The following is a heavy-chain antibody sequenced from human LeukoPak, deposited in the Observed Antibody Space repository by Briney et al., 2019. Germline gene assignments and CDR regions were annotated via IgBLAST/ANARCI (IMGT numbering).Heavy chain of an antibody. V-gene: IGHV4-34*01. CDR1: GGSFSGYY. CDR3: ARGPLRFLEWLSRNYYFDY. J-gene: IGHJ4*02. Sequence: SETLSLTCAVYGGSFSGYYWSWIRQPPGKGLEWIGEINHSGSTNYNPSLKSRVTISADTSKNQFSLKLSSVTAADTAVYYCARGPLRFLEWLSRNYYFDYWGQGTLVTVSS. CDR2: INHSGST. D-gene: IGHD3-3*01.